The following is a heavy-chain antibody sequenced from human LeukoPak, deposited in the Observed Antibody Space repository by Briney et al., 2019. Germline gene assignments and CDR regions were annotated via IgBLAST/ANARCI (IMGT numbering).Heavy chain of an antibody. J-gene: IGHJ6*02. CDR2: IYYSGST. D-gene: IGHD6-13*01. Sequence: SETLSLTCTVSGGSISSYYWSWIRQPPGKGLEWIGYIYYSGSTNYNPSLKGRVTISVDTSKNQFSLKLSSVTAADTAVYYCARDRFVSNWFYYYGMDVWGQGTTVTVSS. CDR1: GGSISSYY. V-gene: IGHV4-59*01. CDR3: ARDRFVSNWFYYYGMDV.